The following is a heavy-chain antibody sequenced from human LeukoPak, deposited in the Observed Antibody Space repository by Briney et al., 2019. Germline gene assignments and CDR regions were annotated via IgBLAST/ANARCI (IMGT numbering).Heavy chain of an antibody. J-gene: IGHJ1*01. Sequence: PSETLALTCTVSGGSISSGGYYWTWIPQHPGKGLEWIGYIYYSGSTYYNPSLKSRVTRSVDTSKNQFSLRLSSVTAADTAVYYCALGYCGGGSCYAREYFQHWGQGTLVTVS. D-gene: IGHD2-15*01. V-gene: IGHV4-31*03. CDR3: ALGYCGGGSCYAREYFQH. CDR1: GGSISSGGYY. CDR2: IYYSGST.